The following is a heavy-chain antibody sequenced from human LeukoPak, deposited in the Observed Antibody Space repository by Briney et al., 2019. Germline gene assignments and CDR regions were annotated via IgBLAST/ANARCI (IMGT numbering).Heavy chain of an antibody. J-gene: IGHJ5*02. D-gene: IGHD3-22*01. Sequence: SETLSLTCAVYGGSFSGYYWSWIRQPPGKGLEWIGEINHSGSTNYNPSLKSRVTISVDTSKNQFSLKLSSVTAADTAVYYCARRLTYYYDSSGYSLSSRWFDPWGQGILVTVSS. V-gene: IGHV4-34*01. CDR2: INHSGST. CDR3: ARRLTYYYDSSGYSLSSRWFDP. CDR1: GGSFSGYY.